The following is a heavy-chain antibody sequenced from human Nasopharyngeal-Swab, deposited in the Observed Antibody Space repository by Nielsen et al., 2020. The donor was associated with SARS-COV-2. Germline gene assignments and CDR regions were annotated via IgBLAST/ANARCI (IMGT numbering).Heavy chain of an antibody. D-gene: IGHD3-10*01. CDR3: ARVLVRGVYYYYYGMDV. Sequence: GGSLRLSCAASGFTFSDYYMSWIRQAPGKGLEWLSYISSSGSTIHYADSVKGRFTISRDNATNSLYLQMNSLRAEDAAMYYCARVLVRGVYYYYYGMDVWGQGTTVTVSS. J-gene: IGHJ6*02. V-gene: IGHV3-11*04. CDR1: GFTFSDYY. CDR2: ISSSGSTI.